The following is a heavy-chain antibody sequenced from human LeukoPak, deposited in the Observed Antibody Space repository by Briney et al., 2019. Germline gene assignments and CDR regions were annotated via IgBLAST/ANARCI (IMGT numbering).Heavy chain of an antibody. J-gene: IGHJ5*02. V-gene: IGHV3-21*01. CDR2: ISSSSSYI. CDR1: GFTFRSYS. Sequence: PGGPLTLLCAASGFTFRSYSMHWVRQAPGKGLEWVSSISSSSSYIYYALSVKGRLTISRDNSPDSLYLQMNSLRAEDTAVYYRARGGYSSSWYPPPWFDPWGQGTLVTVSS. CDR3: ARGGYSSSWYPPPWFDP. D-gene: IGHD6-13*01.